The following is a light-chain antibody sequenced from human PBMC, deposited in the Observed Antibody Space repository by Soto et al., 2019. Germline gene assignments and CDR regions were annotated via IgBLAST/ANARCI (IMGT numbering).Light chain of an antibody. V-gene: IGKV3-11*01. CDR3: QQRSNWPPIT. CDR1: QSVDWY. CDR2: DAL. J-gene: IGKJ3*01. Sequence: EIVLTQSPATLYLSPGDRATLSSRASQSVDWYVAWYQQKPGQAPRLLIYDALKRATGTPDRFSGSGSGTDFTLTISRLEPEDFAVYYCQQRSNWPPITFGPGTKVDLK.